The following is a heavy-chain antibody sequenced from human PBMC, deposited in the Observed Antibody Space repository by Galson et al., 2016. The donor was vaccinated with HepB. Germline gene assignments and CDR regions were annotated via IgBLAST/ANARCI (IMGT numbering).Heavy chain of an antibody. CDR2: IIPILRTP. V-gene: IGHV1-69*01. CDR1: GGTFSTHG. J-gene: IGHJ4*02. D-gene: IGHD5-24*01. Sequence: SCKASGGTFSTHGFSWVRQAPGQGLEWMGGIIPILRTPNYAQKFQGRVTITADESTTTAYMQLTNLRSEDTAIYYCAKDGQEMATIYWGQGTLVTVSS. CDR3: AKDGQEMATIY.